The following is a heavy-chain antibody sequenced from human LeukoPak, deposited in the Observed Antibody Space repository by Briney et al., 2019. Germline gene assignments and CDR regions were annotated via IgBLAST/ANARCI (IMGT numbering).Heavy chain of an antibody. J-gene: IGHJ3*02. CDR3: AKDEDSAVAGSDTFHI. Sequence: GGSLRLSCAASGFTFSSDAMSWVRQAPGKGLEWVSTISASGGSTYYADSVKGRFTISRDNSKNTLHLQMNSLRADDTAVYYCAKDEDSAVAGSDTFHIWGQGTMVTVSS. D-gene: IGHD6-19*01. CDR2: ISASGGST. CDR1: GFTFSSDA. V-gene: IGHV3-23*01.